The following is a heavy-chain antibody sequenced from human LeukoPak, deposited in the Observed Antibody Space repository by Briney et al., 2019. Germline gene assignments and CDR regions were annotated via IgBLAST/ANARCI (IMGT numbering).Heavy chain of an antibody. J-gene: IGHJ4*02. D-gene: IGHD3-16*02. CDR2: MYSTGST. CDR1: GGSISSSSYY. CDR3: ARATTYDFVWGSYREYFEY. V-gene: IGHV4-39*07. Sequence: SEALSLTCTVSGGSISSSSYYWGWIRQPPGKGLEWIGRMYSTGSTNYNPSLKSRVTMSVDTSKNHFSLKLTSATAADTAVYYCARATTYDFVWGSYREYFEYWGQGTLVSVSS.